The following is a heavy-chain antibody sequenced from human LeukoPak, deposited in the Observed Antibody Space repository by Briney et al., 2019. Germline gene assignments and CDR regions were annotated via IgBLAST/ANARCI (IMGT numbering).Heavy chain of an antibody. V-gene: IGHV3-53*01. J-gene: IGHJ4*02. CDR3: ARDRSGWYYYFDY. CDR2: IYSGGST. D-gene: IGHD6-19*01. CDR1: GFTVSGNY. Sequence: GGSLRLSCAASGFTVSGNYMSWVRQAPGKGLEWVSVIYSGGSTYYADSVKGRFTISRDNSKNTLYLQMNSLRAEDTAVYYCARDRSGWYYYFDYWGQGTLVTVSS.